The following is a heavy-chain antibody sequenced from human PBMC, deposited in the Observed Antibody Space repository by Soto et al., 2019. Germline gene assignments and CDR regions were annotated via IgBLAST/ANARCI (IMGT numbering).Heavy chain of an antibody. CDR3: AADDCSSTSCHLDAFDI. D-gene: IGHD2-2*01. J-gene: IGHJ3*02. Sequence: GASVKVSCKASGFTFTSSAVQWVRQARGQRLEWIGWIVVGSGSTNYAQKFQERVTITRDMSTSTAYMELSSLRSEDTAVYYCAADDCSSTSCHLDAFDIWGQGTMVTVSS. V-gene: IGHV1-58*01. CDR2: IVVGSGST. CDR1: GFTFTSSA.